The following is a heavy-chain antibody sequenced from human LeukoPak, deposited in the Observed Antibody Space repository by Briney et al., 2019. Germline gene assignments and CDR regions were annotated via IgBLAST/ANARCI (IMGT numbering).Heavy chain of an antibody. CDR3: ATRWGYFDY. Sequence: GGSLRLSCAASGFIFGDYYMSWLRQAPGKGLEWISYITTSGSTIYYADSVRGRFTISRDNAKNSLYLQMNSLRAEDTAVYYCATRWGYFDYWGQGTLVTVSS. J-gene: IGHJ4*02. CDR1: GFIFGDYY. V-gene: IGHV3-11*01. CDR2: ITTSGSTI. D-gene: IGHD7-27*01.